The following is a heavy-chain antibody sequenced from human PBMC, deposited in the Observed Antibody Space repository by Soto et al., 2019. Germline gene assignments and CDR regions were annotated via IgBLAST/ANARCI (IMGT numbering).Heavy chain of an antibody. J-gene: IGHJ6*02. CDR2: IWYDGSNT. V-gene: IGHV3-33*01. Sequence: QVQLVESGGGVVQPGRSLRLSCAASGFTFSSYGMHWVRQAPGKGLEWVAVIWYDGSNTYYADSVKGRFTISRDNSKNTLYLQMNSLRAEDTAVYYCARDRGDSSGYYNYYGMDVWGQGTTVTVSS. CDR1: GFTFSSYG. CDR3: ARDRGDSSGYYNYYGMDV. D-gene: IGHD3-22*01.